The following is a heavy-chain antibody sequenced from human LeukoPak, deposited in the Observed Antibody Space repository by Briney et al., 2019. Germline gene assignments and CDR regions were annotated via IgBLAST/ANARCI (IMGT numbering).Heavy chain of an antibody. Sequence: GGSLRLSCTVSGTTLSNYGMSWVRQAPGRGLEWVAGTSGGGGGTKYADSVKGRFTISRDNPKNTLYLQMNSLRAEDTAVYFCAKRGVVIRVILVGFHREANYFDSWGQGTLVTVSS. V-gene: IGHV3-23*01. CDR3: AKRGVVIRVILVGFHREANYFDS. J-gene: IGHJ4*02. D-gene: IGHD3-22*01. CDR2: TSGGGGGT. CDR1: GTTLSNYG.